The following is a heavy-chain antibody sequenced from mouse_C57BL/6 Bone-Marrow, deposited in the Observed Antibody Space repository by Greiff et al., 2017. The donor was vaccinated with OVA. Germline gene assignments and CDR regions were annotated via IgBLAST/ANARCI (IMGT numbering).Heavy chain of an antibody. D-gene: IGHD3-2*02. J-gene: IGHJ3*01. CDR1: GYAFSSSW. Sequence: VKLMESGPELVKPGASVKISCKASGYAFSSSWMNWVKQRPGKGLEWIGRIYPGDGDTNYNGKFKGKATLTADKSSSTAYMQLSSLTSEDSAVYFCARSGGPWFAYWGQGTLVTVSA. CDR2: IYPGDGDT. CDR3: ARSGGPWFAY. V-gene: IGHV1-82*01.